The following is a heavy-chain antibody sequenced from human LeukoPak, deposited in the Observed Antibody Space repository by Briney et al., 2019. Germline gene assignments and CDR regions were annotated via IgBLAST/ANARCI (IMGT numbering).Heavy chain of an antibody. CDR1: GDCIGCDY. Sequence: PSETLSLTCSVSGDCIGCDYRNWIRQAPGKGLEWIGHIFTSGSPNYSPSLKSRVTFSRDTARSQIYLRMTSVTAADTAIYYCASSEEGRFYDSGVDCEPVDAWGQGILV. CDR3: ASSEEGRFYDSGVDCEPVDA. CDR2: IFTSGSP. D-gene: IGHD3-22*01. J-gene: IGHJ3*01. V-gene: IGHV4-4*07.